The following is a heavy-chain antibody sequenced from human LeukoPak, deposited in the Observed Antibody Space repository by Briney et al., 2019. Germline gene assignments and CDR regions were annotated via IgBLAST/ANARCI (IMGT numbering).Heavy chain of an antibody. D-gene: IGHD3-10*01. J-gene: IGHJ3*02. CDR1: GYTFTGYY. CDR3: AREGDRGVTAFDI. V-gene: IGHV1-2*02. Sequence: ASVKVSCKASGYTFTGYYMHWVRQAPGQGLEWMGWINPNSGGTNYAQKFQGRVTMTRDTSISTAYMELSRLRSDDTAVYYCAREGDRGVTAFDIWSQGTMVTVSS. CDR2: INPNSGGT.